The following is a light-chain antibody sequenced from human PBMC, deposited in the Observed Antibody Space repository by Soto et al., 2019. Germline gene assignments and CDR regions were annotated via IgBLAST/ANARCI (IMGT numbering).Light chain of an antibody. V-gene: IGKV1-5*01. CDR2: DAS. J-gene: IGKJ1*01. CDR1: QTISTW. CDR3: QQYTNTNNPWM. Sequence: DIQMTQSPSTLSASVGDIVTITFRASQTISTWMAWYQQKPGKAPKLLVYDASTLQSGVASRFSGSGSGTEFTLIISGLQPDDSATYCCQQYTNTNNPWMFGQGTKVDI.